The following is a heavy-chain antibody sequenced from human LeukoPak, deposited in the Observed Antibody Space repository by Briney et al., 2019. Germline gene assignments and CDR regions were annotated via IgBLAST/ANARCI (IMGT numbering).Heavy chain of an antibody. CDR3: ARERSGTADY. V-gene: IGHV4-59*01. CDR2: IYYSGST. D-gene: IGHD3-10*01. Sequence: PAETLSLTCTVSGGSISSYYWSWIRQPPGKRLEWIGYIYYSGSTNYNPSLKSRVTISVDTSKNQFSLKLSSVTAADTAVYYCARERSGTADYWGQGTLVTVSS. J-gene: IGHJ4*02. CDR1: GGSISSYY.